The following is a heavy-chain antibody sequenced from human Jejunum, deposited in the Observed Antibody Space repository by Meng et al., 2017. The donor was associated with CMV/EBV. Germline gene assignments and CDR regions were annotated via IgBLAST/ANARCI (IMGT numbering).Heavy chain of an antibody. CDR1: GFTVSTYA. CDR3: ASGRPGEFDY. J-gene: IGHJ4*02. D-gene: IGHD6-6*01. Sequence: SFAVSGFTVSTYAMNWVRQAPGKGLEWVSGITSSGDIYYIDSVKGRFTISRDNSKNTVYMQMNSLRAEDTAVYYCASGRPGEFDYWGQGTLVTVSS. CDR2: ITSSGDI. V-gene: IGHV3-23*01.